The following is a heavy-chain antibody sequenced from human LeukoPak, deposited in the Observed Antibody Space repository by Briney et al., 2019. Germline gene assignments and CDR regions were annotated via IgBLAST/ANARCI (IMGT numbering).Heavy chain of an antibody. Sequence: GGTLRLSCAASGFTFSNYGMSWVRQAPGKGLEWVSAISGSGGSTYYADSVKGRFTISRDNSKNTLYLQMNSLRAEDTAVYYCAGGGSYGYWGQGTLVTVSS. V-gene: IGHV3-23*01. CDR3: AGGGSYGY. CDR2: ISGSGGST. CDR1: GFTFSNYG. D-gene: IGHD1-26*01. J-gene: IGHJ4*02.